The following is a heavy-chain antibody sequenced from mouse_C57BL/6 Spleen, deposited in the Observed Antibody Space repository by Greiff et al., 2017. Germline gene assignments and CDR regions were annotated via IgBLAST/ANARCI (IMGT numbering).Heavy chain of an antibody. CDR2: IYPSDSET. J-gene: IGHJ4*01. D-gene: IGHD2-1*01. Sequence: VQLQQPGAELVRPGSSVKLSCKASGYTFTSYWMDWVKQRPGQGLEWIGNIYPSDSETHYNQKFKDKATLTVDKSSSTAYMQLSSLTSEDSAVYYCARGSSYGNYGAMDYWGQGTSVTVSS. V-gene: IGHV1-61*01. CDR3: ARGSSYGNYGAMDY. CDR1: GYTFTSYW.